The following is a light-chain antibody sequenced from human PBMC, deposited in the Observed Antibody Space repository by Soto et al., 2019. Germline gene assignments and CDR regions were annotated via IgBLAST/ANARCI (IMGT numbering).Light chain of an antibody. CDR2: GES. V-gene: IGKV3-20*01. Sequence: EIVLTQSPGTLSLSPGERATLSCRASQSVSSSYLAWYQQKPGQAPRLLIYGESSRATGIPDRFSGSGSGTDFTLNISRLEPEDFAVYYCQQYGSTPPTFGQGTKLEIK. J-gene: IGKJ2*01. CDR1: QSVSSSY. CDR3: QQYGSTPPT.